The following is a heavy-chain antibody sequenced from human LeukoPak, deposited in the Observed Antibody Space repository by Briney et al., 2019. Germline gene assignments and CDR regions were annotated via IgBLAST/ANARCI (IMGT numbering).Heavy chain of an antibody. CDR1: GFTFSSYN. D-gene: IGHD3-22*01. Sequence: AGSLRLSCAASGFTFSSYNLNWVRQAPGKGLEWVSYISSSSNTIYYTDSVKGRFTISRDNAKNSLYLQMSSLRSEDTAIYYCARLRDDTPYWGQGTLVTVSS. CDR2: ISSSSNTI. V-gene: IGHV3-48*01. J-gene: IGHJ4*02. CDR3: ARLRDDTPY.